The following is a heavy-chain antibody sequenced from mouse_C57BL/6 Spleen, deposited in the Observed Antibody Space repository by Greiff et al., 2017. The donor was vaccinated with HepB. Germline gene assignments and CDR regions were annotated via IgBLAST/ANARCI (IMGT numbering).Heavy chain of an antibody. CDR3: ARCGGSSYDYAMDY. CDR2: IYPGGGYT. V-gene: IGHV1-63*01. CDR1: GYTFTNYW. D-gene: IGHD1-1*01. J-gene: IGHJ4*01. Sequence: QVQLQQSGAELVRPGTSVKMSCKASGYTFTNYWIGWAKQRPGHGLEWIGDIYPGGGYTNYNEKFKGKATLTADKSSSTAYMQFSSLTSEDSAIYYCARCGGSSYDYAMDYWGQGTSVTVSS.